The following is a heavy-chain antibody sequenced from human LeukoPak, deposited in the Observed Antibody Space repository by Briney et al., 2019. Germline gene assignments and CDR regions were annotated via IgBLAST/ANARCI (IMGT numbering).Heavy chain of an antibody. D-gene: IGHD3-22*01. J-gene: IGHJ4*02. CDR2: ISAYNGNT. V-gene: IGHV1-18*01. CDR1: GYTFTSYG. CDR3: ARAEDSSGYVGFDY. Sequence: ASVRVSCTASGYTFTSYGISWVRQAPGQGVEWMGWISAYNGNTNYAQKLQGRVTMTTDTSTSTAYMELRSLRSDDTAVYYCARAEDSSGYVGFDYWGQGTLVTVSS.